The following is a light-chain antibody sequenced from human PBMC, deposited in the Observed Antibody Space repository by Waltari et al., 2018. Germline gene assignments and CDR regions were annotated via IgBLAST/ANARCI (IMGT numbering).Light chain of an antibody. V-gene: IGLV1-44*01. CDR2: NNN. J-gene: IGLJ3*02. Sequence: QSVLTQPPSASGAHGQRVTISCSASSSTVGGNPVSWYQQLPGTAPKLLIRNNNRRPSGVPKRFSGSKSGTSASLAISGLQSEDEAYYYCASWDDTLNGPVFGGGTKLTVL. CDR1: SSTVGGNP. CDR3: ASWDDTLNGPV.